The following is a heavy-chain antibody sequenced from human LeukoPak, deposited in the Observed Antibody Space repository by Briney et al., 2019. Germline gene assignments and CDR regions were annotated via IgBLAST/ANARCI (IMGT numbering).Heavy chain of an antibody. CDR2: INPNRGDT. Sequence: ASVKVSCKASGYTXTGYYMHWVRQAPGQGLEWMGWINPNRGDTNYAQKFQGRVTMTRDTSISTAYMELSRLRSDDTAVYYCATNRYDSSGYYRSWGQGTLVTVSS. V-gene: IGHV1-2*02. J-gene: IGHJ5*02. D-gene: IGHD3-22*01. CDR3: ATNRYDSSGYYRS. CDR1: GYTXTGYY.